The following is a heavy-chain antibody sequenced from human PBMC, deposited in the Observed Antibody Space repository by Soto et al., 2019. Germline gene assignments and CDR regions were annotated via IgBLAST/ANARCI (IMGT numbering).Heavy chain of an antibody. CDR2: IYTSGST. J-gene: IGHJ5*02. CDR1: GGSISSYY. D-gene: IGHD1-26*01. Sequence: PSETLSLTCTVSGGSISSYYWSWIRQPAGKGLEWIGRIYTSGSTNYNPSLKSRVTMSVDTSKNQFSLKLSSVTAADTAVYYCARGPLVGATDPGWFDPWGQGPLVTVSS. CDR3: ARGPLVGATDPGWFDP. V-gene: IGHV4-4*07.